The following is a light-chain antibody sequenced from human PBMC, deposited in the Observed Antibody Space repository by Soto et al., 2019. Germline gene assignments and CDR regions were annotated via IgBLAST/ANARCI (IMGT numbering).Light chain of an antibody. Sequence: EIVMTQSPATLSVSPGERATLSCRASQSVSSNLAWYQQKPGQAPRLLIYGASTRATGIPARFSGSGSGTEFTLTISSLLSEDFAVYYCKQYNNWPLTFGPGTKVDIK. V-gene: IGKV3-15*01. CDR1: QSVSSN. CDR3: KQYNNWPLT. CDR2: GAS. J-gene: IGKJ3*01.